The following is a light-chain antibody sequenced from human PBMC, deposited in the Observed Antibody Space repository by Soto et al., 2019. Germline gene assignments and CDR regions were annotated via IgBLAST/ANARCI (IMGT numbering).Light chain of an antibody. CDR1: QSIYNW. V-gene: IGKV1-5*01. J-gene: IGKJ1*01. CDR3: QQYNSYPWT. Sequence: IQLPQSPSTLSASLGDRVTITCRASQSIYNWLAWYQQKPGKAPKLLISGASTLEGGVPSRFSGSGSGTDFTLTISSLQPDDFATYYCQQYNSYPWTFGQGTKVDIK. CDR2: GAS.